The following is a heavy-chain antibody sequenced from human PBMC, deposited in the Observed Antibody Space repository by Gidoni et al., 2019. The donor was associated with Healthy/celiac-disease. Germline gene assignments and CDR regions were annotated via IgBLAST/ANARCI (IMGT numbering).Heavy chain of an antibody. CDR1: GFSLSNASMG. CDR3: ARIGYDILTGYYTPIDY. CDR2: IFSNDEK. V-gene: IGHV2-26*01. D-gene: IGHD3-9*01. J-gene: IGHJ4*02. Sequence: QVTLKESGPVLVKPTETLTLTCTVSGFSLSNASMGVSWIRQPPGKALEWLAHIFSNDEKSYSTSLKSRLTISKDTSKSQVVLTMTNMDPVDTATYYCARIGYDILTGYYTPIDYWGQGTLVTVSS.